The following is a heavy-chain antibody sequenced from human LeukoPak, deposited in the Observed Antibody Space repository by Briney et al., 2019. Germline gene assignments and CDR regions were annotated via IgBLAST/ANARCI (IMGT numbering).Heavy chain of an antibody. J-gene: IGHJ4*02. Sequence: SETLSLTCTVSGGSISSYYWSWIRQPPGKGLEWIGYIYYSGSTNYNPSLKSRVTISVDTSKNQFSLKLSSVTAADTAVYYCARGYSGYVNPFDYWGQGTLVTVSS. CDR1: GGSISSYY. CDR3: ARGYSGYVNPFDY. D-gene: IGHD5-12*01. CDR2: IYYSGST. V-gene: IGHV4-59*01.